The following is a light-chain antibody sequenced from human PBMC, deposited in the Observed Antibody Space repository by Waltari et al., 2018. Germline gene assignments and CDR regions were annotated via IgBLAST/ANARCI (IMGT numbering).Light chain of an antibody. CDR2: GVS. CDR1: QNVSDN. V-gene: IGKV3-15*01. Sequence: EILMTQSPVALSVSVGERASLSCRASQNVSDNLAWYQQRPGQAPALLIYGVSIRAPGVPGRFSGGGSATEFTLTINDLQSSDSAVYYCQQYMNWPPGYSFGQGTKVEIK. CDR3: QQYMNWPPGYS. J-gene: IGKJ2*03.